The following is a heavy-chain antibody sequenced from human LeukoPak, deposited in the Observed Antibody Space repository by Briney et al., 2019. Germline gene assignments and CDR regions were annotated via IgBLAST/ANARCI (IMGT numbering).Heavy chain of an antibody. CDR2: IYYSGTT. CDR1: GASISSYY. J-gene: IGHJ4*02. V-gene: IGHV4-59*08. CDR3: ARRSGYHYDSSGFLDY. Sequence: SETLSLTCTVSGASISSYYWSWIRQPPGKGLEWIGYIYYSGTTNYNPSLKSRVTISVDTSKTQFSLKLNSVTAADTAVYYCARRSGYHYDSSGFLDYWGQGTLVTVSS. D-gene: IGHD3-22*01.